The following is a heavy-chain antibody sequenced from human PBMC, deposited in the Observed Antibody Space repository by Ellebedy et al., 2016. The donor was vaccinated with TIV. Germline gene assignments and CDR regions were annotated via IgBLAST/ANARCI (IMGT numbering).Heavy chain of an antibody. V-gene: IGHV1-8*01. J-gene: IGHJ4*02. CDR3: ATGPDPSTGDPGC. CDR2: MNPNSGNT. D-gene: IGHD1-1*01. CDR1: GYTFTNYD. Sequence: ASVKDSCXASGYTFTNYDISWVRQATGQGLEWMGWMNPNSGNTDYAQKFQGRVTMTRNTAITTAYMELSSLTSEDTAVYYCATGPDPSTGDPGCWGQGTLVTVSS.